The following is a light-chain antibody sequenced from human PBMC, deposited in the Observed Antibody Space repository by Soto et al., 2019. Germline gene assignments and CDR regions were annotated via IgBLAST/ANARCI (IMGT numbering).Light chain of an antibody. J-gene: IGKJ2*02. V-gene: IGKV3-15*01. Sequence: ELVMTQSPATLSVSPGERATLSCRASQTVNSNLAWYQQKPGQAPRLLISGASTRATGIPGRFSGSGSGTEFTLTISSLQSEDFAVYYCQQYHDRPCTFGQGTKVDIK. CDR1: QTVNSN. CDR3: QQYHDRPCT. CDR2: GAS.